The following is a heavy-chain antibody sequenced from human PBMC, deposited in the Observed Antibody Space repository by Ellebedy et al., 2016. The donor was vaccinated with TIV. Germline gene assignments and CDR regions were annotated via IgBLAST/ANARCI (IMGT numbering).Heavy chain of an antibody. V-gene: IGHV3-23*01. CDR1: GFTFSSYA. Sequence: GGSLRLXXAASGFTFSSYAMSWVRQAPGRRLEWVSAISGSGGSTHYVDSVRGRFTISRDNSKNKLYLQMTSLRAEDTAVYYCAKAPTAIFAHFYYYYYYMDVWGKGTTVTVSS. CDR2: ISGSGGST. D-gene: IGHD2-21*02. J-gene: IGHJ6*03. CDR3: AKAPTAIFAHFYYYYYYMDV.